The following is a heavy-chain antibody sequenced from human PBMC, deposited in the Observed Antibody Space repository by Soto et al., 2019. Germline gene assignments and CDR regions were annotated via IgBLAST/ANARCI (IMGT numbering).Heavy chain of an antibody. CDR3: ATRRYMVRGVPYYYYGMDV. Sequence: QVQLVQSGAEVKKPGSSLKVSCKASGGTFSSYAISWVRQAPGQGLEWMGGIIPIFGTANYAQKFQGRVTITADKSTSTAYMELSSLRSEDTAVYYCATRRYMVRGVPYYYYGMDVWGQGTTVTVSS. J-gene: IGHJ6*02. CDR2: IIPIFGTA. D-gene: IGHD3-10*01. V-gene: IGHV1-69*06. CDR1: GGTFSSYA.